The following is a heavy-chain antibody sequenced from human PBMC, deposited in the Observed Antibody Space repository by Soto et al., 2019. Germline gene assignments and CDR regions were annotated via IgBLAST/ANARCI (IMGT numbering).Heavy chain of an antibody. CDR2: FSLSGTT. J-gene: IGHJ4*02. CDR3: ARGMTPIGAHAWYYFDS. Sequence: SETLSLTCTVSGASITGSSYWSWIRQPAGKGLEWIGRFSLSGTTNYNPSLRGRVTMSADVSKNQFSLRLTSVTAADTALYYCARGMTPIGAHAWYYFDSWGQGTLVTVSS. V-gene: IGHV4-4*07. CDR1: GASITGSSY. D-gene: IGHD2-15*01.